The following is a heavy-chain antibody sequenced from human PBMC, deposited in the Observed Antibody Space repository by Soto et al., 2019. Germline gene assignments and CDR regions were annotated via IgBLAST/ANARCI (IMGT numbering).Heavy chain of an antibody. V-gene: IGHV1-46*01. D-gene: IGHD6-6*01. CDR3: ARYLAARAARPSYYSSGMDV. CDR1: GYTFTSYY. J-gene: IGHJ6*02. Sequence: ASVKVSCKASGYTFTSYYMHWVRQAPGQGLEWMGIINPSGGSTSYARKFQGRVTMTRDTTTSTVYMELSSLRSEDTAVYYCARYLAARAARPSYYSSGMDVWGQGTTVTVSS. CDR2: INPSGGST.